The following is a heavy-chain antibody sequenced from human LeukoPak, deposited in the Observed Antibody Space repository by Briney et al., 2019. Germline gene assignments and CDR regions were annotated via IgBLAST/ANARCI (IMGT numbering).Heavy chain of an antibody. CDR3: ARGLVVVPAAIVYYYYYGMDV. Sequence: SETLSLTCAVYGGSFSGYYWSWIRQPPGKGLEWIGEINHSGSTNYNPSLKSRVTISVDTSKNQFSLKLSSVTAADTAVYYCARGLVVVPAAIVYYYYYGMDVWGQGTTVTVS. D-gene: IGHD2-2*01. CDR1: GGSFSGYY. J-gene: IGHJ6*02. V-gene: IGHV4-34*01. CDR2: INHSGST.